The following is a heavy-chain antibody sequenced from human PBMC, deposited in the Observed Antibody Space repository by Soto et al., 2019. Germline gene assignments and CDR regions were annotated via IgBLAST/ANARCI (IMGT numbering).Heavy chain of an antibody. CDR1: GGSFSGYY. CDR3: ARVGGTGTTPDFDY. J-gene: IGHJ4*02. Sequence: PSETLSLTCAVYGGSFSGYYWSWIRQPPGKGLEWIGEINHSGSTNYNPSLKSRVTISVDTSKNQFSLKLSSVTAADTAVYYCARVGGTGTTPDFDYWGQGTLVTVSS. V-gene: IGHV4-34*01. D-gene: IGHD1-1*01. CDR2: INHSGST.